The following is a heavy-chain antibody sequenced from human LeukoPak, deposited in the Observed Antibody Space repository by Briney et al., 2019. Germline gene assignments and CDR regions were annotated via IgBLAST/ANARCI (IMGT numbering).Heavy chain of an antibody. CDR1: GGSISSNY. D-gene: IGHD3-9*01. V-gene: IGHV4-4*07. J-gene: IGHJ3*02. Sequence: SETLSLTCTVSGGSISSNYWSWVRQPAGKGLEWIGRIYSSGSTDYNPSLRSRVTISVDTSKNQFSLKLSSVTAADTAVYYCARVMCIMDDILTGYCDAFDIWGQGTMVTVSS. CDR2: IYSSGST. CDR3: ARVMCIMDDILTGYCDAFDI.